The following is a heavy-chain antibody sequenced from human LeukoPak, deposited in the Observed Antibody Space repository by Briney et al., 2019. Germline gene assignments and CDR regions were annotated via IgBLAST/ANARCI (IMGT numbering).Heavy chain of an antibody. D-gene: IGHD6-13*01. Sequence: ASVKVSCKASGGTFSSYAISWVRQAPGQGLEWMGGIIPIFGTANYAQKFQGRVTITTDESTSTAYMELSSLRSEDTAVYYCARGEIAAAGTWHYWGQGTLVAVSS. V-gene: IGHV1-69*05. CDR1: GGTFSSYA. CDR2: IIPIFGTA. CDR3: ARGEIAAAGTWHY. J-gene: IGHJ4*02.